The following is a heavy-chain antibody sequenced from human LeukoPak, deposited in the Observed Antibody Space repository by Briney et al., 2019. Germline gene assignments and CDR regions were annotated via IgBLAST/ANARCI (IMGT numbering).Heavy chain of an antibody. CDR1: GDSISSYY. D-gene: IGHD3-3*01. J-gene: IGHJ2*01. CDR3: ARARITIWYFDL. CDR2: IYTSGST. V-gene: IGHV4-4*09. Sequence: TSETLSLTCTVSGDSISSYYWSWIPQPPGEGLEWIGCIYTSGSTNYNPSLKSRVTISIDTSKNQFSLNLSSVTAADTAVYYCARARITIWYFDLWGRGTLVTVSS.